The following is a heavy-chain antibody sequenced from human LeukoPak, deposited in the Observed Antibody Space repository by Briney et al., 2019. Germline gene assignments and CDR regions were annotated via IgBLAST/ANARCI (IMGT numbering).Heavy chain of an antibody. J-gene: IGHJ6*03. CDR3: ARVPSVTTSHYYCYMDV. CDR2: ISTYNGKT. D-gene: IGHD4-17*01. Sequence: ASVKVSCKASGYTFTSYGISWVRQAPGQGQEWMGWISTYNGKTNNAQKLQGRVTMTTDTTTSKDYMELRSMRSDDTAVYYCARVPSVTTSHYYCYMDVWGKGTTVTISS. V-gene: IGHV1-18*01. CDR1: GYTFTSYG.